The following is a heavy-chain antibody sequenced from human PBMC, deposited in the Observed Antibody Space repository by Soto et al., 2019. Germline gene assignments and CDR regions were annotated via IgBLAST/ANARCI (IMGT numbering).Heavy chain of an antibody. CDR3: ARDLWGYCGADCYPLDV. CDR2: MYNTGST. Sequence: QVRLQESGPGLVKPSETLSLTCTVSGGSISSYYWSWIRQPPGKGLEWIGYMYNTGSTIYNPSLTSRVTLSVDTSKNQFSLKLNSVPAADTAVYYCARDLWGYCGADCYPLDVWGQGTTVTVSS. CDR1: GGSISSYY. J-gene: IGHJ6*02. V-gene: IGHV4-59*01. D-gene: IGHD2-21*02.